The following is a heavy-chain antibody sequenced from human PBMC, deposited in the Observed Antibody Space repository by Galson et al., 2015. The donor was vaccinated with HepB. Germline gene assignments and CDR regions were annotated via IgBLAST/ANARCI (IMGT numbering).Heavy chain of an antibody. J-gene: IGHJ2*01. Sequence: SLRLSCAASRFSFSSAWLSWVRQAPGKGLQWVGRIKSRTDGGTTDYTAPVKGRFAISRDDSKNTLFLQMNSLKTEDTAMYYCATDHGGYSGYDGYFDLWGRGTLVTVSS. V-gene: IGHV3-15*01. CDR2: IKSRTDGGTT. CDR1: RFSFSSAW. CDR3: ATDHGGYSGYDGYFDL. D-gene: IGHD5-12*01.